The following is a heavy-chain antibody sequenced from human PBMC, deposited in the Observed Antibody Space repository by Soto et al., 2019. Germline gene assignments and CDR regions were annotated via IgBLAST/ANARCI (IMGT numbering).Heavy chain of an antibody. Sequence: QVQLVQSGAEVKKPGSSVKVSFKASGGTFSSYTISWVRQAPGQGLEWMGRIIPILGIANYAQKFQGRVTITADKPTSTAYMELSSLRAEDTAVYYCAREVAVAGTIQHWGQGTLVTVSS. D-gene: IGHD6-19*01. V-gene: IGHV1-69*08. CDR2: IIPILGIA. CDR3: AREVAVAGTIQH. J-gene: IGHJ1*01. CDR1: GGTFSSYT.